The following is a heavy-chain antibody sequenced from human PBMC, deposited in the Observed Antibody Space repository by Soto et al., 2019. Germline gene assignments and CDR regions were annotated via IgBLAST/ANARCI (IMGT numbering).Heavy chain of an antibody. CDR1: GGSFSGYY. J-gene: IGHJ5*02. D-gene: IGHD6-13*01. Sequence: SETLSLTCAVYGGSFSGYYWSWIRQPPGKGLEWIGEINHSGSTNYNPSLKSRVTISVDTSKNQFSLKLSSVTAADTAVYYCARDPMYSSSWHNWFDPWGQGTLVTVSS. V-gene: IGHV4-34*01. CDR2: INHSGST. CDR3: ARDPMYSSSWHNWFDP.